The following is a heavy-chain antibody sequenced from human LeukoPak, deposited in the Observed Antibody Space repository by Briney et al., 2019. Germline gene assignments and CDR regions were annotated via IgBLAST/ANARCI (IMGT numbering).Heavy chain of an antibody. Sequence: GASVKVSCKASGGTFSSYAISWVRQAPGQGLEWMGGIIPIFGTANYAQKFQGRVTITADESTSTAYMELNRLRSDDTAVYYCARGFGDYWGYWGQGTLVIVSS. CDR1: GGTFSSYA. V-gene: IGHV1-69*13. J-gene: IGHJ4*02. CDR3: ARGFGDYWGY. CDR2: IIPIFGTA. D-gene: IGHD3-10*01.